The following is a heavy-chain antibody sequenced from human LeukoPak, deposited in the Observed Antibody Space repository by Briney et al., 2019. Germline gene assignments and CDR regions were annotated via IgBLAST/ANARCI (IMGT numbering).Heavy chain of an antibody. CDR3: ARARETMYSSASQGY. V-gene: IGHV3-21*01. J-gene: IGHJ4*02. Sequence: PGRSLRLSCAASGFTFSSYSMNWVRQAPGKGLEWVSSISSSSSYIYYADSVKGRFTISRDNAKNSLYLQMNSLRAEDTAVYYCARARETMYSSASQGYWGQGTLVTVSS. D-gene: IGHD6-25*01. CDR2: ISSSSSYI. CDR1: GFTFSSYS.